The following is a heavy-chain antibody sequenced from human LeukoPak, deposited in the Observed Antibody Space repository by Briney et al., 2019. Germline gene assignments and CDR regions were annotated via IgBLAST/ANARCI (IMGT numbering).Heavy chain of an antibody. J-gene: IGHJ4*02. CDR2: IYTSGST. V-gene: IGHV4-61*02. CDR3: ARAPPTATTEWYFDY. D-gene: IGHD4-11*01. CDR1: GGSISSGSYY. Sequence: SETLSLTCTVSGGSISSGSYYWSWIRQSAGKGLEWIGRIYTSGSTSYNPSLKSRVAISVDTSKNQFSLKLSSVTAADTAVYYCARAPPTATTEWYFDYWGQGTLVTVSS.